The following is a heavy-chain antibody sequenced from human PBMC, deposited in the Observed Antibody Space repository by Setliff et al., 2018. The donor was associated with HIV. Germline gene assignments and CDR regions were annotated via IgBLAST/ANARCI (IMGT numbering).Heavy chain of an antibody. Sequence: PSETLSLTCTVSGDSVSRYSWNWIRQPPGKGLEWIGYVYANGETNYNPSLKSRVTMSADTSRNQFSLSLNSATAADTAVYFCARRKLQDSTITTSNWFDSWG. J-gene: IGHJ5*01. CDR2: VYANGET. V-gene: IGHV4-4*09. D-gene: IGHD3-10*01. CDR3: ARRKLQDSTITTSNWFDS. CDR1: GDSVSRYS.